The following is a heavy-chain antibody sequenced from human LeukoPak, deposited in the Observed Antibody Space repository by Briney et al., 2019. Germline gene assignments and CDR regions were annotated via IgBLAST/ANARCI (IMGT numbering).Heavy chain of an antibody. V-gene: IGHV3-23*01. D-gene: IGHD3-3*01. CDR3: AKVITIFGVVPDWFDP. CDR2: ISGSGGST. CDR1: GFTFSSYA. J-gene: IGHJ5*02. Sequence: GGSLRLSCAASGFTFSSYAMSWVRQAPGKGLEWVSAISGSGGSTYYADSVKGRFTISRDNSKNTLYLQMNSLRAEDTAVYYCAKVITIFGVVPDWFDPWGQGTLVTVSS.